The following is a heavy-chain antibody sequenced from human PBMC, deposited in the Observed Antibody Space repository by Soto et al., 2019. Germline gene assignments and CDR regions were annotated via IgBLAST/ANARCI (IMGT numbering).Heavy chain of an antibody. Sequence: QVQLVQSGAEVNKPGASVKVSCKASGYTFTDRYLHWVRQVPGQGLEWMGWINPKSGGISNAQKFQGRVTMTRDTPNSTAYMELKRLRSDDTAVYYCAITSEDRLVRALDYWGQGTRVTVSS. J-gene: IGHJ4*02. CDR1: GYTFTDRY. V-gene: IGHV1-2*02. D-gene: IGHD3-16*01. CDR3: AITSEDRLVRALDY. CDR2: INPKSGGI.